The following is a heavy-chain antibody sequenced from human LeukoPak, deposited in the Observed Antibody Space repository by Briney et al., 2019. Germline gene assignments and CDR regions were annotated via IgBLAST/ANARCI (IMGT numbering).Heavy chain of an antibody. CDR1: GGTISSGGYS. V-gene: IGHV4-30-2*01. CDR2: IYHSGST. D-gene: IGHD3-3*01. Sequence: SQTLSLTCAVSGGTISSGGYSWSWIRQPPGKGLEWIGYIYHSGSTYYNPSLKSRVTISVDTSKNQFSLKLSSVTAADTAVYYCARGGRNYDFWSGYPEEGLDYWGQGTLVTVSS. J-gene: IGHJ4*02. CDR3: ARGGRNYDFWSGYPEEGLDY.